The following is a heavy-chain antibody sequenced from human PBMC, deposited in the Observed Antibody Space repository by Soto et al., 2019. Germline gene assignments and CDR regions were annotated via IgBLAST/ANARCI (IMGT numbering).Heavy chain of an antibody. CDR2: ISWNSGSI. CDR1: GFTFDDYA. CDR3: AKDRSSGWSGGYYYYGMDV. D-gene: IGHD6-19*01. V-gene: IGHV3-9*01. Sequence: QSGGSLRLSCAASGFTFDDYAMHWVRQAPGKGLEWVSGISWNSGSIGYADSVKGRFTISRDNAKNSLYLQMNSLRAEDTALYYCAKDRSSGWSGGYYYYGMDVWGQGTTVTAP. J-gene: IGHJ6*02.